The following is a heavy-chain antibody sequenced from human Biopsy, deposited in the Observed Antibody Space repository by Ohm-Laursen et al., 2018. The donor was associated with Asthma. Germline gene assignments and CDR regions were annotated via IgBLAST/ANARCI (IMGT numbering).Heavy chain of an antibody. D-gene: IGHD6-19*01. CDR3: ARGDSSGWSHYYFDY. CDR1: GFNFTTYA. V-gene: IGHV3-23*01. CDR2: ISGSGRSA. Sequence: SLRLSCTAPGFNFTTYAIAWIRQAPGRGLEWISAISGSGRSAYYADSVKGQFTISRDNAKNTLHLQMHSLRVEDTAVYYCARGDSSGWSHYYFDYWGQGTLVTVSS. J-gene: IGHJ4*02.